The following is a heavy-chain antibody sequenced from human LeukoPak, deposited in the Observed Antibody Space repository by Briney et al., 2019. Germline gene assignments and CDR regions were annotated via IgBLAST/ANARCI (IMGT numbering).Heavy chain of an antibody. CDR1: GYTLTELS. Sequence: ASVKVSCKVSGYTLTELSMHWVRQAPGKGLEWMGGFDPEDGETIYAQKFQGRVSMTEDTSTDTAYMELSSLRSEDTAMYYCATDTGSNYLRYFDLWGRGTLVTVSS. CDR2: FDPEDGET. CDR3: ATDTGSNYLRYFDL. V-gene: IGHV1-24*01. J-gene: IGHJ2*01. D-gene: IGHD1-26*01.